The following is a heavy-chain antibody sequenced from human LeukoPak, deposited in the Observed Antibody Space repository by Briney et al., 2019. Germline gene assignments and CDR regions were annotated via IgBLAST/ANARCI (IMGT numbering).Heavy chain of an antibody. V-gene: IGHV3-11*04. D-gene: IGHD6-13*01. CDR1: GFTFSDYY. J-gene: IGHJ4*02. CDR3: AKDGGSSWYFDY. Sequence: GGSLRLSCAASGFTFSDYYMSWIRQAPGKGLEWVSYISSSGNTTYHADSVKGRFTISRDTANNSLYLQMSSLRAEDTAVYYCAKDGGSSWYFDYWGQGTLVTVSS. CDR2: ISSSGNTT.